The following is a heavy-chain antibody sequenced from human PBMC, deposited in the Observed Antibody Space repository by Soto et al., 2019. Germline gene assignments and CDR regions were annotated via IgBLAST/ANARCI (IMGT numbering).Heavy chain of an antibody. CDR1: GFTFSSYA. CDR3: ATYSGYDLRGPVFAGFYWYFDL. V-gene: IGHV3-23*01. D-gene: IGHD5-12*01. J-gene: IGHJ2*01. CDR2: ISGSGGST. Sequence: GGSLRLSCAATGFTFSSYAMSWVRQAPGKGLEWVSAISGSGGSTYYADSVKGRFTISRDNSKNTLYLQMNSLRAEDTAVYYCATYSGYDLRGPVFAGFYWYFDLWGRGTLVTVSS.